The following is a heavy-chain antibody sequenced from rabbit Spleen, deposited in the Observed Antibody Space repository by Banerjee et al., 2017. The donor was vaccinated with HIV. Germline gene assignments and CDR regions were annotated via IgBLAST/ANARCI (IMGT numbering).Heavy chain of an antibody. Sequence: QSLEESGGDLVKPGGTLTLTCTVSGFSFSSSWICWVRQAPGKGLEWIACIDTNDGDTDYANWPKGRFTISKTSSTTVTLQMTSLTAADTATYFCARDSGSSFSSYGMDLWGQGTLVTVS. CDR1: GFSFSSSW. CDR2: IDTNDGDT. V-gene: IGHV1S40*01. CDR3: ARDSGSSFSSYGMDL. J-gene: IGHJ3*01. D-gene: IGHD8-1*01.